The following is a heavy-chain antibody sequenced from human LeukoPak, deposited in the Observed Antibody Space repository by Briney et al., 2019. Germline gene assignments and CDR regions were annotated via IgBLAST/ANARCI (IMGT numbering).Heavy chain of an antibody. CDR2: IYSGGST. Sequence: GGSLRLSCAASGFTVSSNYMSWVRQAPGKGLEWVSVIYSGGSTYYADSVKGRFTISRDNSKNTLYLQMNSLRAEDTAVYYCARDGTYYDILTGYSTPMGYWGQGTLVTVSS. J-gene: IGHJ4*02. D-gene: IGHD3-9*01. V-gene: IGHV3-53*01. CDR1: GFTVSSNY. CDR3: ARDGTYYDILTGYSTPMGY.